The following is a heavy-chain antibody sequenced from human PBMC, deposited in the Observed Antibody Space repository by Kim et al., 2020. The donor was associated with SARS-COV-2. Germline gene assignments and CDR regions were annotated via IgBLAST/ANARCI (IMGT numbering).Heavy chain of an antibody. CDR1: GGSFSGYY. CDR3: ARVMTTVTERHFDY. V-gene: IGHV4-34*01. CDR2: INHSGST. D-gene: IGHD4-17*01. Sequence: SETLSLTCAVYGGSFSGYYWSWIRQPPGKGLEWIGEINHSGSTNYNPSLKSRVTISVDTSKNQFSLKLSSVTAADTAVYYCARVMTTVTERHFDYWGQGTLVTVSS. J-gene: IGHJ4*02.